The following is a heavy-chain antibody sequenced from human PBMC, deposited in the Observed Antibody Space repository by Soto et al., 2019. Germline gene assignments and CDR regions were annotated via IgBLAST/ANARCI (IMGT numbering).Heavy chain of an antibody. CDR3: ARVVVHGSGSYFDY. Sequence: SETLSLTCAVSGGSISSGGYSWIWIRQPPGKGLEWIGYIYHSGSTYYNPSLKSRVTISVDRSKNQFSLKLSSVTAADTAVYYCARVVVHGSGSYFDYWGQGTLVTVSS. CDR1: GGSISSGGYS. CDR2: IYHSGST. V-gene: IGHV4-30-2*01. J-gene: IGHJ4*02. D-gene: IGHD3-10*01.